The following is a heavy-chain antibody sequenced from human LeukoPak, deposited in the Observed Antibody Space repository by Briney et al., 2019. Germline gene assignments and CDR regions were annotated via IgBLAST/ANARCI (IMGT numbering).Heavy chain of an antibody. D-gene: IGHD6-19*01. Sequence: QPEGSLRLSCAASGFTFSDYYMSWIRQAPGKGLEWLSYISSSSTYTKYADSVKGRFTVSRDNAKNSLYLQMNSLRAEDTAVYYCARSYSSGPTEYWGQGTLVTVSS. CDR1: GFTFSDYY. CDR2: ISSSSTYT. CDR3: ARSYSSGPTEY. V-gene: IGHV3-11*06. J-gene: IGHJ4*02.